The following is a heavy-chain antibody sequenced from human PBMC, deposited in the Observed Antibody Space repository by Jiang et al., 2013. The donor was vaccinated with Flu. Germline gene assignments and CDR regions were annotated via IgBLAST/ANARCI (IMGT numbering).Heavy chain of an antibody. D-gene: IGHD3-3*01. CDR1: GFTFNTHA. Sequence: VQLLESGGGVVQPGRSLRLSCAASGFTFNTHAMHWVRQPPGKGLEGVALISHDGTDIYYADSVRGRFTISRDNSKNILSLQMNNLRGDDTAVYYCAREYYDFWTGPALLLRFDVWGLRDHGHRSP. CDR2: ISHDGTDI. J-gene: IGHJ6*02. V-gene: IGHV3-30-3*01. CDR3: AREYYDFWTGPALLLRFDV.